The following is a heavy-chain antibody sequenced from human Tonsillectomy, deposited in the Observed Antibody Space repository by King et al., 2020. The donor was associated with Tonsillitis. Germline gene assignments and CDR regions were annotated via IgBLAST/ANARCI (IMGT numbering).Heavy chain of an antibody. Sequence: QLQESGPGLVKPSETLSLTCTFSGGSISIYYWSWIRRPPGQGLEWIGYIYYSGSTNHNPSLKSRVTISVATSNDQFSLKLSSVTSADTAVYYWARGSSYYDFWSGFPRFDPWGQGTLVTVSS. CDR1: GGSISIYY. V-gene: IGHV4-59*01. J-gene: IGHJ5*02. CDR3: ARGSSYYDFWSGFPRFDP. CDR2: IYYSGST. D-gene: IGHD3-3*01.